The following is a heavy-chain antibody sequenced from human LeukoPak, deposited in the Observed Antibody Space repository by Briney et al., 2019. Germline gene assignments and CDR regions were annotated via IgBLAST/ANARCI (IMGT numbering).Heavy chain of an antibody. CDR1: GFTFTTYW. J-gene: IGHJ5*02. Sequence: GGSLRLSCEASGFTFTTYWMHWVRQVPGKGLVWVSRINTDGRTTNYADSVKGRFTISRDNAKNTLNLQMNSLRAEDTAVYYCARDLGQYYDTSDNWFDPWGQGTLVTVSS. D-gene: IGHD3-22*01. CDR3: ARDLGQYYDTSDNWFDP. V-gene: IGHV3-74*01. CDR2: INTDGRTT.